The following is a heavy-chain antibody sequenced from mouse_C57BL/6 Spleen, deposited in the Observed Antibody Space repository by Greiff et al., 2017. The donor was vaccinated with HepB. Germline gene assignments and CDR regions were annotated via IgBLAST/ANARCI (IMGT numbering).Heavy chain of an antibody. CDR3: ASGNYPQYYAMDY. J-gene: IGHJ4*01. D-gene: IGHD2-1*01. Sequence: VQLQQSGAELVKPGASVKLSCTASGFNIKDYYMHWVKQRTEQGLEWIGRIDPEDGETKYAPKFQGKATITADTSSNTAYLQLSSLTSEDTAVYDGASGNYPQYYAMDYWGQGTAVTVAS. CDR1: GFNIKDYY. CDR2: IDPEDGET. V-gene: IGHV14-2*01.